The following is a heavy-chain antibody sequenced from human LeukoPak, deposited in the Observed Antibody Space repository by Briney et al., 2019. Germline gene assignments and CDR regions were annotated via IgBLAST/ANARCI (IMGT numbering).Heavy chain of an antibody. D-gene: IGHD5-12*01. CDR2: IYSGGTT. CDR3: ARSHASVVANAFDI. CDR1: GFTVINSF. J-gene: IGHJ3*02. Sequence: PGGSLRLFCAASGFTVINSFMTWVRQAPGKGLEWVSIIYSGGTTYYADSVQGRFTISRDSSKNTLYLQVNNLRAEDTAVYYCARSHASVVANAFDIWGQGTIVTVSS. V-gene: IGHV3-53*01.